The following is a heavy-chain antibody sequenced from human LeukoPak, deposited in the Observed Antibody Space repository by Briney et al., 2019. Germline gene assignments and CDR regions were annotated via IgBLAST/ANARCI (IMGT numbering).Heavy chain of an antibody. Sequence: SETLSLTCAVYGGSFSGYYWSWIRQPPGKGLEWIGEINHSGSTNYNPSLKSRVTISVDTSKNQFSLKLSSVTAADTADCAGRGVYSYYRYWGQGTLVTVSS. D-gene: IGHD5-18*01. CDR1: GGSFSGYY. V-gene: IGHV4-34*01. J-gene: IGHJ4*02. CDR2: INHSGST. CDR3: RGVYSYYRY.